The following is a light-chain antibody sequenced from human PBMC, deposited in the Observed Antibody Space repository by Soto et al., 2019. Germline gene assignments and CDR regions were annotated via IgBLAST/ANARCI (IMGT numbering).Light chain of an antibody. V-gene: IGKV3-15*01. Sequence: EIVMTQSPATLSVSPGERATLSCRASQSVSRKLAWYQQKPGQAPRLLIYEASIRATGIPARFTGSGSGTEFTLTISSLQSEDFAIYYCKQYNDWSPFTCGGGTQVEIK. J-gene: IGKJ4*01. CDR1: QSVSRK. CDR3: KQYNDWSPFT. CDR2: EAS.